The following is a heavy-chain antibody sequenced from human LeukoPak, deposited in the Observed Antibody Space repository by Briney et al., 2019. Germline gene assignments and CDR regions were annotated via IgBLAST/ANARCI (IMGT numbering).Heavy chain of an antibody. V-gene: IGHV3-21*01. CDR1: GFTFSSYA. J-gene: IGHJ6*02. CDR2: ISSSSSYI. CDR3: ARVTPSYYYYHGMDV. Sequence: GGSLRLSCAASGFTFSSYAMSWVRQAPGKGLEWVSSISSSSSYIYYADSVKGRFTISRDNAKNSLYLQMNSLRAEDTAVYYCARVTPSYYYYHGMDVWGQGTTVTVSS.